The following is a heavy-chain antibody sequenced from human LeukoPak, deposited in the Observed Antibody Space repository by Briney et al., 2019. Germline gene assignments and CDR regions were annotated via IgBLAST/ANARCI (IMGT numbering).Heavy chain of an antibody. J-gene: IGHJ4*02. CDR3: ARHLGPDSGRDY. CDR2: IYYSGST. Sequence: PSETLSLTCTVSGGSISSYYWSWIRQPPGKGLEWIGYIYYSGSTNYNPSLKSRVTISVDTSKNQFSLKLSSVTAADTAVYYCARHLGPDSGRDYWGQGTLVTVSS. D-gene: IGHD1-26*01. V-gene: IGHV4-59*08. CDR1: GGSISSYY.